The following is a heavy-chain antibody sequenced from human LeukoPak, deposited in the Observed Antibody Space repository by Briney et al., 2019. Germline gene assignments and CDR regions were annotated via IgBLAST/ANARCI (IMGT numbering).Heavy chain of an antibody. D-gene: IGHD3-22*01. CDR3: ARGPYSYDSSGAFDI. Sequence: PSETLSLTCTVSGGSISSYYWSWIRQPAGKGLEWIGRIYTSGSTNYNPSLKSRVTISVDTSKNQFSLKLSSVTAADTAVYFCARGPYSYDSSGAFDIWGQGTMVTVSS. CDR1: GGSISSYY. J-gene: IGHJ3*02. CDR2: IYTSGST. V-gene: IGHV4-4*07.